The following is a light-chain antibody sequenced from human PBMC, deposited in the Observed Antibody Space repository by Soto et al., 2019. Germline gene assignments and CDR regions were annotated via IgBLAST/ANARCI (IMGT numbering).Light chain of an antibody. V-gene: IGLV1-40*01. CDR1: SSNIGARFD. CDR3: QSYDSSLAGFV. CDR2: VNT. Sequence: QSVLTQPPSVSGAPGQRVTISCTGSSSNIGARFDVHWYRHLPGTAPKLLISVNTNGPSGVADRFSASKSGTSASLAIAGLRAEDEADYYCQSYDSSLAGFVFGTGTKVTVL. J-gene: IGLJ1*01.